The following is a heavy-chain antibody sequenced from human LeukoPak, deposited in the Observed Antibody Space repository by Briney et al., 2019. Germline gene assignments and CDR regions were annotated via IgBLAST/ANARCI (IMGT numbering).Heavy chain of an antibody. CDR1: GGSISSYY. CDR3: ARSSWNDYYFDY. D-gene: IGHD1-1*01. J-gene: IGHJ4*02. V-gene: IGHV4-59*01. CDR2: IYYSGST. Sequence: SENLSLTCTVSGGSISSYYWSWIRQPPGKGLEWIGYIYYSGSTNYNPSLKSRVTISVDTSKNQFSLKLSSVTAADTAVYYCARSSWNDYYFDYWGQGTLVTVSS.